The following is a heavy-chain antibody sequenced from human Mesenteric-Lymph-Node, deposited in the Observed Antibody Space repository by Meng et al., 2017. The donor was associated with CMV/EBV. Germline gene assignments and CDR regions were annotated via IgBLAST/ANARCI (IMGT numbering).Heavy chain of an antibody. V-gene: IGHV1-2*06. D-gene: IGHD3-10*01. CDR3: ARVYGSVHFDY. CDR1: GYTFTGYY. J-gene: IGHJ4*02. CDR2: INPNSGGT. Sequence: SCKASGYTFTGYYMHWVRQAPGQGLEWVGRINPNSGGTNYPQQFQGRVTMTRDTSISTAYMELSSLRSDDTAVYYCARVYGSVHFDYWGQGTLVTVSS.